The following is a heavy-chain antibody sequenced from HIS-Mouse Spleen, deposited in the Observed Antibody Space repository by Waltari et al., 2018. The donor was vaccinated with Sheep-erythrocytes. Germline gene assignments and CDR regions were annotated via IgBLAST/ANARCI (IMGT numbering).Heavy chain of an antibody. CDR2: INQSGST. J-gene: IGHJ4*02. V-gene: IGHV4-34*01. CDR3: ARAHYGDFDY. CDR1: GGSFSGYY. Sequence: QVQLQQWGAGLLKPSETLSLTCAVYGGSFSGYYWRWIRQPPGKGLEWMGEINQSGSTNSNPSLKCRVTLSVDSSKNHFSLKLGLVTAADTAVYYGARAHYGDFDYWGQGTLVTVSS. D-gene: IGHD4-17*01.